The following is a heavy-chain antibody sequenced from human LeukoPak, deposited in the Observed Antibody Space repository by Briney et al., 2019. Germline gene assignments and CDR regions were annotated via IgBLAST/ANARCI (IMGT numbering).Heavy chain of an antibody. CDR3: ARVQVYSNYRYFDL. CDR2: INPNTGGT. J-gene: IGHJ2*01. D-gene: IGHD4-11*01. Sequence: GASVKVSCKASGYTFTGYYIHWVRQAPGQGLEWMGWINPNTGGTNYAQKFQGRVTMTRDTSISTAYMELSRLRSDDTAVYYCARVQVYSNYRYFDLWGRGTLVTVSS. V-gene: IGHV1-2*02. CDR1: GYTFTGYY.